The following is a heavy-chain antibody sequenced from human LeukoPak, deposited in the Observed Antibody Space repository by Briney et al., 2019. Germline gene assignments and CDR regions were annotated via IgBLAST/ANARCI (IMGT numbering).Heavy chain of an antibody. J-gene: IGHJ6*03. CDR3: AKGASRAYCGGDCYIYYMDV. V-gene: IGHV3-23*01. CDR2: ISGSGGST. D-gene: IGHD2-21*01. CDR1: GFTFSSYA. Sequence: PGGSLRLSCAASGFTFSSYAMSWVRQAPGKGLEWVSAISGSGGSTYYADSVKGQFTISRDNSKNTLYLQMNSLRAEDTAVYYCAKGASRAYCGGDCYIYYMDVWGKGTTVTVSS.